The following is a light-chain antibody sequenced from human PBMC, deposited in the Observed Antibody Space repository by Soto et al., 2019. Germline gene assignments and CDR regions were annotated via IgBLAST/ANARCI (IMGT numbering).Light chain of an antibody. Sequence: EIVMTRSPATLSVSPGERATLSCRASQSVTSNLAWYQQIPGQAPRLLIYGASTRATGIPARFSGSGSGTEFTLTISSLQSEDFAVYYCHQYNNWPTWTFGQGTKVDIK. CDR2: GAS. V-gene: IGKV3-15*01. J-gene: IGKJ1*01. CDR1: QSVTSN. CDR3: HQYNNWPTWT.